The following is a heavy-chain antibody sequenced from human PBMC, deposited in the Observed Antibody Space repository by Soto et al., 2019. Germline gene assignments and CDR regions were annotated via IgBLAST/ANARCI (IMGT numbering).Heavy chain of an antibody. CDR2: IKSKTDVGTT. V-gene: IGHV3-15*07. CDR1: GFTFNNAW. J-gene: IGHJ4*02. CDR3: AKVTWFGEFYY. Sequence: GSLRLSCAASGFTFNNAWMNWVRQAPGKGLEWVGRIKSKTDVGTTDYAAPVKGRFTISRDDSKNTLYLQMNSLKTEDTAVYYCAKVTWFGEFYYWGQGTLVTVSS. D-gene: IGHD3-10*01.